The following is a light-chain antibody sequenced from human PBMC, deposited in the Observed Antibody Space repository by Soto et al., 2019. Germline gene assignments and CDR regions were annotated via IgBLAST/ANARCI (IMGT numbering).Light chain of an antibody. CDR2: AAS. Sequence: DIQMTQSPSSLSASVGDRVTITCRASQSISSYLNWYQQKPGKAPKLLLYAASSLQSGVPSRFSGSGSGTDFTLTISSLQPEDFATYYCQQSYSTPSTFGQGTKVEI. CDR3: QQSYSTPST. J-gene: IGKJ1*01. V-gene: IGKV1-39*01. CDR1: QSISSY.